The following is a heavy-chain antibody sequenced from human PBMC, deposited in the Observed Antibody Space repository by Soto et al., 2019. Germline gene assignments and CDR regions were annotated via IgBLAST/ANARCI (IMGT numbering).Heavy chain of an antibody. J-gene: IGHJ4*02. V-gene: IGHV3-11*01. CDR1: GFIFRDWF. CDR2: ISKDSGRAT. CDR3: TKENMAKPDS. Sequence: LVESGGALVKPGASLRLSCAASGFIFRDWFMSWIRQAPGKGLEWISYISKDSGRATRYADSLKGRFTISRDKAKNSVFLLTTSPTGEDTGVYFWTKENMAKPDSWGQGTLVT. D-gene: IGHD5-12*01.